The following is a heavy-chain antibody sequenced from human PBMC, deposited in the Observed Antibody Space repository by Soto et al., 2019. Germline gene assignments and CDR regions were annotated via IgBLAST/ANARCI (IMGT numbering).Heavy chain of an antibody. V-gene: IGHV1-18*01. CDR3: ARMRSSWSFYYYGMDV. J-gene: IGHJ6*02. D-gene: IGHD6-13*01. CDR2: ISAYNGNT. CDR1: GYTFTSYG. Sequence: GASVKVSCKASGYTFTSYGISWVRQAPGQGLEWMGWISAYNGNTNYAQKLQGRVTMTTDTSTSTAYMELRSLRSDDTAVYYCARMRSSWSFYYYGMDVWGQGTTVTVSS.